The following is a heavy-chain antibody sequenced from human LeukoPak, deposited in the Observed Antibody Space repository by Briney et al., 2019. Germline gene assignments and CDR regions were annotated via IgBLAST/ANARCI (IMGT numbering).Heavy chain of an antibody. CDR3: ARAGLAGYYFDY. CDR1: GGSINSGGQY. Sequence: PSQTLSLTCTVSGGSINSGGQYWSWVRQLPGKGLEWIGYIYYSGGTSYNPSLKSRVTFSLDTSQSQFSLRLTSVTAADTAVYYCARAGLAGYYFDYWGQGTLVTVSS. CDR2: IYYSGGT. J-gene: IGHJ4*02. D-gene: IGHD6-13*01. V-gene: IGHV4-31*03.